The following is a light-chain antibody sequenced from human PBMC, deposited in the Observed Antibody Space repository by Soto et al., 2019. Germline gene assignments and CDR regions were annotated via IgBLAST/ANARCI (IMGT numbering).Light chain of an antibody. CDR3: SSYTRRTPDV. CDR2: QVS. J-gene: IGLJ1*01. CDR1: TSDVGAYNY. V-gene: IGLV2-14*01. Sequence: QSALTPPASVSGSPGQSIAISCPGTTSDVGAYNYVSWYQQHPGKAPKLMIYQVSNRPSGVSNRFYGSKSGNTASLTISELQAEAEADYYCSSYTRRTPDVFGTGTKVTV.